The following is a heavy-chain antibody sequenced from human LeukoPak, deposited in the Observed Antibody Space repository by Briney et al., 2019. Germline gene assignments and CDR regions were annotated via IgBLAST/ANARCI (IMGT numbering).Heavy chain of an antibody. CDR2: IYSSGSN. J-gene: IGHJ6*02. D-gene: IGHD3-10*01. V-gene: IGHV4-4*07. CDR1: GGSISGYF. Sequence: PSETLSLTCTVSGGSISGYFWSWIRQPAGKGLEWIGRIYSSGSNNYNPSLKSRVTMSVDTSKNQFSLKLSSVTAADTAVYYCARAGLLWFGELFPCGMDVWGQGTTVTVSS. CDR3: ARAGLLWFGELFPCGMDV.